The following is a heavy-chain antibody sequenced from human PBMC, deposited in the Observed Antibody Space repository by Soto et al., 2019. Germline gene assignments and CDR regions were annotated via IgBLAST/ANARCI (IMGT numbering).Heavy chain of an antibody. J-gene: IGHJ6*02. CDR3: TRDSAEGTLTYYDFWSGYKGWYYYYGMDV. Sequence: PGGSLRLSCTASGFTFGDYAMSWVRQAPGKGLEWVGFIRSKAYGGTTEYAASVKGRFTISRDDSKSIAYLQMNSLKTEDTAVYYCTRDSAEGTLTYYDFWSGYKGWYYYYGMDVWGQGTTVTVSS. CDR2: IRSKAYGGTT. V-gene: IGHV3-49*04. CDR1: GFTFGDYA. D-gene: IGHD3-3*01.